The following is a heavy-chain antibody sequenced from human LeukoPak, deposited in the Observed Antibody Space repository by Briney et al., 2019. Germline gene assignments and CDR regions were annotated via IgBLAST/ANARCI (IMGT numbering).Heavy chain of an antibody. Sequence: SETLSLTCTVSGGSISSRLYYWGWIRQPPEKGLEWIGSINYSGTTYYKPSLKSRLTISLDTSKKQFSLRLNSVTAADTAVYYCARATAYYCIDQWGQGTLVTVSS. V-gene: IGHV4-39*01. D-gene: IGHD3-16*01. CDR1: GGSISSRLYY. CDR3: ARATAYYCIDQ. J-gene: IGHJ4*02. CDR2: INYSGTT.